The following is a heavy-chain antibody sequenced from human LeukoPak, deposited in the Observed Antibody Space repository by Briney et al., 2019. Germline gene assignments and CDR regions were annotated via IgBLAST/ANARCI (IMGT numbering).Heavy chain of an antibody. V-gene: IGHV1-69*04. J-gene: IGHJ4*02. CDR1: GGTFSSYA. CDR3: ARGLRTYYYDSSGYATDY. D-gene: IGHD3-22*01. CDR2: IIPILGIA. Sequence: SVKVSCKASGGTFSSYAISWVRQAPGQGLEWMGRIIPILGIANYAQKFQGRVTITADKSTSTAYMELSSLRSEDTAVYYRARGLRTYYYDSSGYATDYWGQGTLVTVSS.